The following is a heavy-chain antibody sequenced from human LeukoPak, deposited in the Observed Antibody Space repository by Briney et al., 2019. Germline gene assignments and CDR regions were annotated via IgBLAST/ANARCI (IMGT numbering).Heavy chain of an antibody. Sequence: PGGSLRLSCAASGFTLSSYGMIWVRQARGKGLEWVSAICGRGGNTYYADSVKGRFTISRDNSKNTLYLQMNRLRDEDTAVYYCARGGSYLSAFDIWGKGKMVTVSS. D-gene: IGHD1-26*01. CDR2: ICGRGGNT. CDR3: ARGGSYLSAFDI. CDR1: GFTLSSYG. J-gene: IGHJ3*02. V-gene: IGHV3-23*01.